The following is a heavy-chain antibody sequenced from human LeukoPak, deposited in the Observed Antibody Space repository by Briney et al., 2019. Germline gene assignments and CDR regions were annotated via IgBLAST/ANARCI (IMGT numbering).Heavy chain of an antibody. CDR3: ARAGWWELPRYAFDI. V-gene: IGHV1-24*01. Sequence: ASVTVSCKVSGYTLTELSMHWVRQAPGKGLEWMGGFDPEDGETIYAQKFQGRVTMTEDTSTDTAHMELRSLRSDDTAVYYCARAGWWELPRYAFDIWGQGTMVTVSS. D-gene: IGHD1-26*01. CDR2: FDPEDGET. CDR1: GYTLTELS. J-gene: IGHJ3*02.